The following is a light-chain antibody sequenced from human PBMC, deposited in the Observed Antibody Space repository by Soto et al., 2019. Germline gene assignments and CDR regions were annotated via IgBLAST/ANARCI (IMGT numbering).Light chain of an antibody. J-gene: IGLJ2*01. CDR3: AAWDDSLNGVV. V-gene: IGLV1-44*01. CDR1: SSNIGSRT. Sequence: QSVLTQPPSASGTPGQRVTISCSGSSSNIGSRTVNWYKQLPGTAPKLLMYNDNQRPSGVHDRFSGTKSGTSASLAISGLQSEDEADYYCAAWDDSLNGVVFGGGTQLTVL. CDR2: NDN.